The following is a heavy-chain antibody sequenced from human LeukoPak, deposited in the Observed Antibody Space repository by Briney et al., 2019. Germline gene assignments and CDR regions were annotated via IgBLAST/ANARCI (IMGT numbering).Heavy chain of an antibody. V-gene: IGHV3-23*01. CDR2: ISDSGGST. CDR3: AKEEPTDSSGYYYFQYYFDY. CDR1: GFTFRNYV. J-gene: IGHJ4*02. Sequence: GGSLRLSFAASGFTFRNYVMSWVRQAPGKGLEWVSGISDSGGSTHYADSVRGRFTISRDNSKNTLYLQMNSLRAEDTAVYYCAKEEPTDSSGYYYFQYYFDYWGQGTLVTVSS. D-gene: IGHD3-22*01.